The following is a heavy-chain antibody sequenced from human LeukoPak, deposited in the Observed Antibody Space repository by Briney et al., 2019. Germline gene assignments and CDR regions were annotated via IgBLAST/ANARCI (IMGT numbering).Heavy chain of an antibody. D-gene: IGHD3-10*02. J-gene: IGHJ3*02. V-gene: IGHV1-2*02. CDR1: GYMFTDYY. CDR2: IYPNSGGT. CDR3: ARDGVSGGAFDI. Sequence: ASVKASCKASGYMFTDYYMHWVRQAPGQGLEWMGWIYPNSGGTTYAQKFQGRVTMTRDTPISTVYMELSRLRSDDTAFYYCARDGVSGGAFDIWGQGTMVTVSS.